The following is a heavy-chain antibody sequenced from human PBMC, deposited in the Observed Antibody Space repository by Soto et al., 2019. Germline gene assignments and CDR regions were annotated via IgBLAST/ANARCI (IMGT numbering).Heavy chain of an antibody. J-gene: IGHJ4*02. CDR3: ARSPYGSHYFDY. Sequence: PGGSLRLACAVSVFTGIGDYMKWVRQAPGKGLEWVSIIYSDGSTYYADSVKGRFTISRDNSKNTLFLQMNSLRAEDTAVYYCARSPYGSHYFDYWGQGTLVTVSS. CDR2: IYSDGST. D-gene: IGHD3-10*01. V-gene: IGHV3-53*01. CDR1: VFTGIGDY.